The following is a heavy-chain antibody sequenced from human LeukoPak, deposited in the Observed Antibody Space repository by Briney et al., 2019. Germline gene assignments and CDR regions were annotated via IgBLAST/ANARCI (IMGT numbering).Heavy chain of an antibody. CDR3: ARDSRPRYDSSVYYWDRVFDY. CDR2: IYYSGST. V-gene: IGHV4-59*12. D-gene: IGHD3-22*01. Sequence: SETLSLTCTVSGGSISSYYWSWIRQPPGKGLEWIGYIYYSGSTNYNPSLKSRVNISVDTSKNQFSLKLSSVTAADTAVYYCARDSRPRYDSSVYYWDRVFDYWGQGTLVTVSS. CDR1: GGSISSYY. J-gene: IGHJ4*02.